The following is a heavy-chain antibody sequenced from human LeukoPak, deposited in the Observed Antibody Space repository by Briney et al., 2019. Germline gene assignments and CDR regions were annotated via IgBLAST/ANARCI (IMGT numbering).Heavy chain of an antibody. CDR1: GGSISSYY. Sequence: SETLSLTCTVSGGSISSYYWSWIRQPPGQGLEWIGYIYYSGSTNYNPSLKSRVTISVDTSKTQFSLKLSSVTAADTAVYYCARVGRVGATPGTILGAFDIWGQGTMVTVSS. V-gene: IGHV4-59*01. CDR3: ARVGRVGATPGTILGAFDI. J-gene: IGHJ3*02. D-gene: IGHD1-26*01. CDR2: IYYSGST.